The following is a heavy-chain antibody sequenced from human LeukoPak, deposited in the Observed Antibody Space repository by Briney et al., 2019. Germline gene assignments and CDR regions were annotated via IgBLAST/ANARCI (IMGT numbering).Heavy chain of an antibody. CDR2: ISAYNGNT. D-gene: IGHD6-13*01. CDR3: ARAEGYSSSWYEIDY. V-gene: IGHV1-18*01. CDR1: GYTFTSYG. J-gene: IGHJ4*02. Sequence: ASVKVSCKASGYTFTSYGTSWVRQAPGQGLEWMGWISAYNGNTNYAQKLQGRVTMTTDTSTSTAYMELRSLRSDDTAVYYCARAEGYSSSWYEIDYWGQGTLVTVSS.